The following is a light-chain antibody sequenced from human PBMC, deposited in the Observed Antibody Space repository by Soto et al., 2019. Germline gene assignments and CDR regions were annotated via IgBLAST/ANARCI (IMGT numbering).Light chain of an antibody. Sequence: DIVMTQSPATLSLSPGESATLSCRASQSVSTNLAWYQQKPGQAPRLLIYSAFTRATGFQARFSASGSGTEFTLTIKNLEPEDFAVYYCQQYGSSPSCGQGTKVDIK. V-gene: IGKV3-15*01. J-gene: IGKJ1*01. CDR2: SAF. CDR3: QQYGSSPS. CDR1: QSVSTN.